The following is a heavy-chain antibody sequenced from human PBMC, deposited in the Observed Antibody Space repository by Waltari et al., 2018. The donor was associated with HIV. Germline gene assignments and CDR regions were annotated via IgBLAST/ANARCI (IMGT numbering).Heavy chain of an antibody. D-gene: IGHD6-19*01. CDR2: ISYHGSDK. J-gene: IGHJ4*02. V-gene: IGHV3-30*18. Sequence: QVHLVESGGGVVQPGRSLRLSCAASGFTFSRYAMHWVRQAPGKGLEWVAVISYHGSDKYYADSVKGRFTISRDNSKNTLYLQMNSLRAEDTAVYYCAKGASGWSPGYWGQGTLVTVSS. CDR1: GFTFSRYA. CDR3: AKGASGWSPGY.